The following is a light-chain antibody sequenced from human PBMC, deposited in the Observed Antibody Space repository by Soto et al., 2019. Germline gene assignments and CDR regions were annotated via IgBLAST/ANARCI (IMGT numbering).Light chain of an antibody. Sequence: EIVLTQSPGTLSLSPGERATLSCRASQSVSNNYLAWYQQKPGQAPRLLIYGASNRATGIPARFSGSGSGTDFTLTISSLQSEDFAVYYCQQYTNWRTFGQGTKVDIK. V-gene: IGKV3-15*01. CDR2: GAS. CDR3: QQYTNWRT. J-gene: IGKJ1*01. CDR1: QSVSNN.